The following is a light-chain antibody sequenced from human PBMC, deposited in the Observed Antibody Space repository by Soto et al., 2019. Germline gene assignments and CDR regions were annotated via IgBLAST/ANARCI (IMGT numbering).Light chain of an antibody. CDR2: DAS. V-gene: IGKV3-11*01. Sequence: EIVLTQSPATLSLSPGERATLSCRASQSVGTYLAWYQQKPGQPPRLLIYDASNRAAGIPARFSGSGSGTDFTLPISSLETEDFAVYYCQQRSDWLTFGGGTKVEI. J-gene: IGKJ4*01. CDR1: QSVGTY. CDR3: QQRSDWLT.